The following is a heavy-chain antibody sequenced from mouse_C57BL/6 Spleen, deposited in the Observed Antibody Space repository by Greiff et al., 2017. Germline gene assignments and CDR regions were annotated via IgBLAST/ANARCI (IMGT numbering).Heavy chain of an antibody. CDR3: ARKEYYGSSPYAMDY. CDR2: ISYDGSN. CDR1: GYSITSGYY. J-gene: IGHJ4*01. Sequence: EVQLQESGPGLVKPSQSLSLTCSVTGYSITSGYYWNWIRQFPGNKLEWMGYISYDGSNNYNPSLKNRISITRDTSKNQFFLKLNSVTTEDTATYYCARKEYYGSSPYAMDYWGQGTSVTVSS. V-gene: IGHV3-6*01. D-gene: IGHD1-1*01.